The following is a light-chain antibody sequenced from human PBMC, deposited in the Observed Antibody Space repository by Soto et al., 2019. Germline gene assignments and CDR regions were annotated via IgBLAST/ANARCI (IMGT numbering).Light chain of an antibody. CDR2: YAS. J-gene: IGKJ5*01. V-gene: IGKV3-15*01. CDR3: QQYDTWPPLT. Sequence: EIMMTQSPAILSVSPGERATLSCRASQSVSNNLAWYQQKPGQAPRLLIYYASTRATGVPTRFSGSGSGTDFTLTISSLQSEDFAVYYCQQYDTWPPLTFGQGTRLEIK. CDR1: QSVSNN.